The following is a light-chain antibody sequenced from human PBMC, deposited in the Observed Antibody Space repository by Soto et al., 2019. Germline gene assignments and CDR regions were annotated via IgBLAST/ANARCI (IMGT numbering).Light chain of an antibody. CDR2: SDN. CDR1: SSNIGSNT. CDR3: ATGYDSLNAWV. V-gene: IGLV1-44*01. J-gene: IGLJ3*02. Sequence: QSVLTQPPSASGTPGQRVTISCSGSSSNIGSNTVNWYQQLPGTAPKLLIYSDNQRTSGVPDRFSGSKSGASASLAISGLLSEEDADYYCATGYDSLNAWVFGGGTKLTVL.